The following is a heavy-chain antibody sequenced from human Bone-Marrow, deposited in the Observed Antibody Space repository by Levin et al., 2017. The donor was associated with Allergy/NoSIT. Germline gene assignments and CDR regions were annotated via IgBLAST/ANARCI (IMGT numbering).Heavy chain of an antibody. CDR3: ARGVGYDGDYYYYGMDV. D-gene: IGHD3-16*01. V-gene: IGHV4-59*01. CDR2: IYYSGST. CDR1: GGSISSYY. J-gene: IGHJ6*02. Sequence: PSETLSLTCTVSGGSISSYYWSWIRQPPGKGLEWIGYIYYSGSTNYNPSLKSRVTISVDTSKNQFSLKLSSVTAADTAVYYCARGVGYDGDYYYYGMDVWGQGTTVTVSS.